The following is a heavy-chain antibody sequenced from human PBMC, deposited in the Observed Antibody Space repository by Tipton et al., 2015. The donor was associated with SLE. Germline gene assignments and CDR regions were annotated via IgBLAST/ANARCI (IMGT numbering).Heavy chain of an antibody. D-gene: IGHD7-27*01. V-gene: IGHV4-61*02. CDR3: ARGGDDAFDI. CDR1: GGSISSGSYY. CDR2: IYTSGST. J-gene: IGHJ3*02. Sequence: LRLSCTVSGGSISSGSYYWSWIRQPAGKGLEWIGRIYTSGSTNYNPSLKSRVTISVDTSKNQFSLKLSSVTAADTAVYYCARGGDDAFDIWGQGTMVTVSS.